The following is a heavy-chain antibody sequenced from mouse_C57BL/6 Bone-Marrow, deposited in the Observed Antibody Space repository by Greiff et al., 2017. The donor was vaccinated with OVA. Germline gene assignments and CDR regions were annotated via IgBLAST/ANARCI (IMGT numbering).Heavy chain of an antibody. J-gene: IGHJ2*01. CDR2: IDPSDSYT. D-gene: IGHD1-1*01. Sequence: QVQLQQPGAELVMPGASVKLSCKASGYTFTSYWMHWVKQRPGQGLEWIGEIDPSDSYTNYNQKFKGKSTLTVDKSSSTAYMQLSSLTSEDSAVYYCAINYGGWYYFDYWGQGTTLTVSS. CDR3: AINYGGWYYFDY. CDR1: GYTFTSYW. V-gene: IGHV1-69*01.